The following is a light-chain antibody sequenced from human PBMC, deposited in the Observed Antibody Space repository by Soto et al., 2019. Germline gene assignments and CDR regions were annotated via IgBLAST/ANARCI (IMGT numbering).Light chain of an antibody. V-gene: IGKV3-20*01. CDR1: QSVKSSY. J-gene: IGKJ2*01. CDR2: GAS. CDR3: QQYGSSLYT. Sequence: EIVMTQSPATLSVSPGERATLSCRASQSVKSSYLAWYQQKPGQAPRLLIYGASSRATGIPDRFSGSGSGTDFTLTISRLEPEDFAVYYCQQYGSSLYTFGQGTKLEIK.